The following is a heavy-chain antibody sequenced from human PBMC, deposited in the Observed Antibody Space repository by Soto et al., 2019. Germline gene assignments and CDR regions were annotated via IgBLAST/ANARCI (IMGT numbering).Heavy chain of an antibody. D-gene: IGHD3-10*01. V-gene: IGHV1-18*01. J-gene: IGHJ4*02. CDR1: GYSFTSTG. CDR2: TSTFNGEA. CDR3: ARDLDGSGSYFTDY. Sequence: QVQLVQSGAEVKKPGASVKVSCKASGYSFTSTGICWLRQAPGQGREWVGWTSTFNGEAKYAQKLQGRVTMTTDTSTTTADMELRSLTSDDTAVYYGARDLDGSGSYFTDYWCQGTLVPVTS.